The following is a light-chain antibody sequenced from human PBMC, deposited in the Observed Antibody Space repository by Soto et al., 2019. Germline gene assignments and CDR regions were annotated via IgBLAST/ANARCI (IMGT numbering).Light chain of an antibody. CDR1: PISSN. V-gene: IGKV3-15*01. CDR2: GAS. J-gene: IGKJ2*01. Sequence: TQSPASLSVSPGDRVTISCRAGPISSNLAWHQQRPGQAPRLLIYGASVRATGVPARLSGSGYGTELTITINSMKYEDYEVYLCQQYNNWTYTFGQGTKVDIK. CDR3: QQYNNWTYT.